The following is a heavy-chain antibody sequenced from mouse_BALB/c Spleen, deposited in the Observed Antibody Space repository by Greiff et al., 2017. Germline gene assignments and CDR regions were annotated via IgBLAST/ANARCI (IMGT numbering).Heavy chain of an antibody. D-gene: IGHD1-1*01. CDR2: ILPGSGST. CDR3: ARTIYYYGSSYGY. Sequence: QVQLQQSGAELMKPGASVMISCKATGYTFSSYWIEWVKQRPGHGLEWIGEILPGSGSTNYNEKFKGKATFTADTSSNTAYMQLSSLTSEDSAVYYCARTIYYYGSSYGYWGQGTLVTVSA. V-gene: IGHV1-9*01. CDR1: GYTFSSYW. J-gene: IGHJ3*01.